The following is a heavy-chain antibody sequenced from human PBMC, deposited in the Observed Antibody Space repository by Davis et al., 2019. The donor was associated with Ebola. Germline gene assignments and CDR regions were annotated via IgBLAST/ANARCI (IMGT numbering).Heavy chain of an antibody. CDR3: ARVRQYYYVDY. D-gene: IGHD3-10*02. CDR1: GFTFSSYG. V-gene: IGHV3-30*03. J-gene: IGHJ4*02. Sequence: PGGSLRLSCAASGFTFSSYGMHWVRQAPGKGLEWVAVISYDGSNKYYADSVKGRFTISRDNSKNTLYLQMNSLRAEDTAVYYCARVRQYYYVDYWGQGTLVTVSS. CDR2: ISYDGSNK.